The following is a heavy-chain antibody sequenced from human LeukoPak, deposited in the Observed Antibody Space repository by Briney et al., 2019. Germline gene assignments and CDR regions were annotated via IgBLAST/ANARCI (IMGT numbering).Heavy chain of an antibody. CDR2: ISWNSGSI. D-gene: IGHD2-2*01. CDR1: GFTFDDYA. CDR3: AKAHCHILGYCSSTFDY. J-gene: IGHJ4*02. V-gene: IGHV3-9*01. Sequence: SGGSLRLSCAASGFTFDDYAMHWVRQAPGKGLEWVSGISWNSGSIGYADSVKGRFTISRDNAKNSLYLQMNSLRAEDTALYYCAKAHCHILGYCSSTFDYWGQGTLVTVSS.